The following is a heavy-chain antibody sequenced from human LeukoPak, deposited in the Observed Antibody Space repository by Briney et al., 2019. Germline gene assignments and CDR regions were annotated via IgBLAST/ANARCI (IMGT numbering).Heavy chain of an antibody. CDR2: ISAYNGNT. D-gene: IGHD4-17*01. CDR1: GYTFTSYG. Sequence: GASVKVSCKASGYTFTSYGISWVRQAPGQGLEWMGWISAYNGNTNYAQKLQGRVTMTTDTSTSTAYMELRSLRSDDTAVYYCARAGTDDYGDPQGFDYWGQGTLVTVSS. J-gene: IGHJ4*02. CDR3: ARAGTDDYGDPQGFDY. V-gene: IGHV1-18*01.